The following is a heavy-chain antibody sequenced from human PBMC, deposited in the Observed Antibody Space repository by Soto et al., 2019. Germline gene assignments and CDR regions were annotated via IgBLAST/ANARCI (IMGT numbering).Heavy chain of an antibody. J-gene: IGHJ5*02. D-gene: IGHD2-21*01. Sequence: TLCLTCSVSGAALNSGNYYWSWIRQVPGKGLEWIGHIYVTGAVDYNPSLRDRITISQDTSERQFSLNLRLVTAADTAVYYCARLRIATNNYKWFDPWGQGTLVTVS. CDR3: ARLRIATNNYKWFDP. CDR1: GAALNSGNYY. CDR2: IYVTGAV. V-gene: IGHV4-31*03.